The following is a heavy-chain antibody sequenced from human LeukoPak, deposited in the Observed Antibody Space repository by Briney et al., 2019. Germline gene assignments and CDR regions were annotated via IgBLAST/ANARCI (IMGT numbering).Heavy chain of an antibody. D-gene: IGHD2-15*01. J-gene: IGHJ4*02. CDR1: GGSISSSSYY. CDR3: ARMTRYCSGGSCYSDY. CDR2: IYYSGST. Sequence: SETLSLTCTVSGGSISSSSYYWGWIRQPPGKGLEWIGSIYYSGSTYYNPSLKSRVTISVDTSKNQFSLKLSSVTAADTAVYYCARMTRYCSGGSCYSDYWGQGTLATVSS. V-gene: IGHV4-39*01.